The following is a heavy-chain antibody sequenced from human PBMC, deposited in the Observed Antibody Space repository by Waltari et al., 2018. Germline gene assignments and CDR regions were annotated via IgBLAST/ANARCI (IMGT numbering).Heavy chain of an antibody. J-gene: IGHJ4*02. CDR1: GYTFTSYW. CDR2: IYPGNSDS. Sequence: EVQLVQSGAEVKKPGESLKISCEASGYTFTSYWSGWVRQMPGKGLEWMGIIYPGNSDSRYSPSFQGQVTISADKSINTAYLQWSSLKASDTAMYYCVRHDGDYGDYGPGYWGQGTLVTVSS. CDR3: VRHDGDYGDYGPGY. V-gene: IGHV5-51*01. D-gene: IGHD4-17*01.